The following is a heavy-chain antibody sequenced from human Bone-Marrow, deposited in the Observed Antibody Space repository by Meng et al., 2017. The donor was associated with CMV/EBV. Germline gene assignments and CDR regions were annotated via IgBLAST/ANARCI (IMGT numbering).Heavy chain of an antibody. Sequence: SETLSLTCTVSGGSISSSSYYWGWIRQPPGKGLEWIGSIYYSGSTYYNPSLKSRVTISVDTSKNQFSLKLSSVTAADTAVYYCARDLRGHDYVWGSYRYNFDYWGQGTRVTVSS. V-gene: IGHV4-39*07. D-gene: IGHD3-16*02. CDR2: IYYSGST. CDR3: ARDLRGHDYVWGSYRYNFDY. CDR1: GGSISSSSYY. J-gene: IGHJ4*02.